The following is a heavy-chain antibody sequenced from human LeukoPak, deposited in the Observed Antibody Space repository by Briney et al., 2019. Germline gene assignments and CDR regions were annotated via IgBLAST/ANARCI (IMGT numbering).Heavy chain of an antibody. CDR2: ISHDGSKQ. J-gene: IGHJ4*02. CDR3: TKDRSGNYCIDY. D-gene: IGHD1-26*01. CDR1: GFTFSSYG. V-gene: IGHV3-30*18. Sequence: GGSLRLSCAASGFTFSSYGIHWVRQAPGKGLEWVAVISHDGSKQNSADSVKGRFTISRDTSKNTLYLQMNSLRAEDTAVYFCTKDRSGNYCIDYWGQGTLVTVSS.